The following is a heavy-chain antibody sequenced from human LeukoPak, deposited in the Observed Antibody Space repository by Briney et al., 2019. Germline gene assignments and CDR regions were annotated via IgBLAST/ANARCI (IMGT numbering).Heavy chain of an antibody. CDR3: ARDRVRGYSYGGFDY. CDR2: IIPIFGTA. V-gene: IGHV1-69*05. Sequence: ASVKVSCKASGGTFSSYAISWVRQAPGQGLEWMGGIIPIFGTANYAQKFQGRVTIITDESTSTAYMELSSLRSEDTAVYYCARDRVRGYSYGGFDYWGQGTLVTVSS. J-gene: IGHJ4*02. D-gene: IGHD5-18*01. CDR1: GGTFSSYA.